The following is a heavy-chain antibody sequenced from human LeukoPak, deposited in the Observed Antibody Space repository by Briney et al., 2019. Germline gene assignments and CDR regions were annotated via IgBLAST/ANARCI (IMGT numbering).Heavy chain of an antibody. CDR2: IYYSGST. CDR1: GGSISSYY. CDR3: ARDRLGTYVLGAFDI. Sequence: SETLSLTCTVSGGSISSYYWSWIRQPPGKGLEWIGYIYYSGSTNYNPSLKSRVTISVDTSKNQFSLKLSSVTAADTAVYYCARDRLGTYVLGAFDIWGQGTLVTVSS. J-gene: IGHJ4*02. V-gene: IGHV4-59*12. D-gene: IGHD3-16*01.